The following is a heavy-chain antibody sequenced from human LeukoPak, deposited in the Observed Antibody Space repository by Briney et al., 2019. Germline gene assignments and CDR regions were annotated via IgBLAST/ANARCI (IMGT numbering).Heavy chain of an antibody. CDR2: INPNSGGT. D-gene: IGHD3-22*01. J-gene: IGHJ4*02. CDR1: GYTFTGYY. V-gene: IGHV1-2*04. CDR3: AIDSSGYYYTLDY. Sequence: ASVKVSCKASGYTFTGYYMHWVRQAPGQGLEWMGWINPNSGGTNYAQKFQGWVTMTRDTSISTAYMELSRLRSDDTAVYCCAIDSSGYYYTLDYWGQGTLVTVSS.